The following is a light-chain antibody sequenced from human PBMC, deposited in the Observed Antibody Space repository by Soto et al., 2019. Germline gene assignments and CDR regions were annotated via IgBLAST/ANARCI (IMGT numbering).Light chain of an antibody. CDR1: QGIRND. CDR2: DAS. V-gene: IGKV1-13*02. Sequence: IQMTQSPSSLSASVGDRGTTTCLASQGIRNDLGWYQQKPGKAPKLLIYDASTLESGVPSRFSGSRSGTEFTLTISSLQPDDFATYYCQQYNSYSWTFGQGTKVDIK. CDR3: QQYNSYSWT. J-gene: IGKJ1*01.